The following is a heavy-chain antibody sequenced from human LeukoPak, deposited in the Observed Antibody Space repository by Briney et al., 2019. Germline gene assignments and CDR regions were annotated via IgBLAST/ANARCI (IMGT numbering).Heavy chain of an antibody. Sequence: GGSLRLSCAASGFTFSSYSMNWVRQAPGKGLEWASYISSSSSTIYYADSVKGRFTISRDNAKNSLYLQMNSLRAEDTAVYYCAQYQLLSDYFDYWGQGTLVTVSS. D-gene: IGHD2-2*01. CDR2: ISSSSSTI. V-gene: IGHV3-48*01. J-gene: IGHJ4*02. CDR3: AQYQLLSDYFDY. CDR1: GFTFSSYS.